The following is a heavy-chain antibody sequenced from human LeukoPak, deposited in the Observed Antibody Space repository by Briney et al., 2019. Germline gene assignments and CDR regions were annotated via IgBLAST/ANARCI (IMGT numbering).Heavy chain of an antibody. V-gene: IGHV3-21*01. CDR3: ARDTLEYSNSPDALDI. J-gene: IGHJ3*02. Sequence: GGSLRLSCAASGFTFNNYNMNWVRQAPGKALEWVSSITSSGAYIFYADSVKGRFTISRDNAKNSLYMQMESLRDEDTAIYYCARDTLEYSNSPDALDIWGQGTMVTVSS. D-gene: IGHD4-23*01. CDR2: ITSSGAYI. CDR1: GFTFNNYN.